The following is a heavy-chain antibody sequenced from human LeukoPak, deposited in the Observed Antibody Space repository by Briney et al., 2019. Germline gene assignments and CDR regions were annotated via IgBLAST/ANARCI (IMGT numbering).Heavy chain of an antibody. V-gene: IGHV5-51*01. D-gene: IGHD4-11*01. CDR2: IYPGDSDT. CDR3: ATSSVRVTTTLDY. J-gene: IGHJ4*02. CDR1: GYSFTSYW. Sequence: GESLQISCKGSGYSFTSYWIGWVRQMPGKGLEWMGIIYPGDSDTRYSPSFQGQVTISVDKSISTAYLQWSSLKASDTAMYYCATSSVRVTTTLDYWGQGTLVTVSS.